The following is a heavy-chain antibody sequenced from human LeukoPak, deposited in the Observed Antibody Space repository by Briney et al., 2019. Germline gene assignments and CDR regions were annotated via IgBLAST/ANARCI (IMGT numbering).Heavy chain of an antibody. CDR1: GFTFSDYY. Sequence: GGSLRLSCAASGFTFSDYYMTWIRQAPGKGLEWVSYISSTSSHANYAASVKGRLTISRDNAKNSLYLQMNSLRAEDTAVYYCARVGAYSGSYSDSWGQGTLVTVSS. D-gene: IGHD1-26*01. CDR3: ARVGAYSGSYSDS. J-gene: IGHJ4*02. V-gene: IGHV3-11*06. CDR2: ISSTSSHA.